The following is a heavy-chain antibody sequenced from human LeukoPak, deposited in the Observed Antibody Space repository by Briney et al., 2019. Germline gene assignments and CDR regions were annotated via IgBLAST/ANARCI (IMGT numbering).Heavy chain of an antibody. CDR2: INPAGSET. J-gene: IGHJ4*02. CDR3: ARFGYVAAVDV. CDR1: GFSFSAYW. V-gene: IGHV3-7*01. D-gene: IGHD2-15*01. Sequence: GGSLRLSCAASGFSFSAYWMTWVRQAPVTGLEWVANINPAGSETYYVDPVKGRFSISGDNAKNLVYLQMNSLRAEDTAVYHCARFGYVAAVDVWGQGTPVTVSS.